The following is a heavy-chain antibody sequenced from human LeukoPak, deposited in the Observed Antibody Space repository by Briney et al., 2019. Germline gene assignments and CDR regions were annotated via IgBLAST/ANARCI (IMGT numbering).Heavy chain of an antibody. CDR1: GFAFGSEA. CDR2: VSPGGGTT. V-gene: IGHV3-23*01. CDR3: AKSRSGSANWALQILDN. J-gene: IGHJ4*02. Sequence: GGSLQLSCAVSGFAFGSEAMSWVRQSPARGLEWVASVSPGGGTTYYADYVKGRFTISRDNSKNSLFVQMNSLRAEVTAVYFCAKSRSGSANWALQILDNWGQGTLVTVSS. D-gene: IGHD1-1*01.